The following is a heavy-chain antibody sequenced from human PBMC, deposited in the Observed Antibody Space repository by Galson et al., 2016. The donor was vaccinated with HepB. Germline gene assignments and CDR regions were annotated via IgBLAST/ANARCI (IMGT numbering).Heavy chain of an antibody. CDR3: ARGVGDCSSTSCSGKMDV. Sequence: SLRLSCAASGFTFKNYSIHWVRQAPGKGLEWVAVIWYDGSNRFHADSVKGRFAMSRDNSKSTAYLEMNSLRAEDTAVYYCARGVGDCSSTSCSGKMDVWGQGTTVTVSS. CDR1: GFTFKNYS. J-gene: IGHJ6*02. D-gene: IGHD2-2*01. CDR2: IWYDGSNR. V-gene: IGHV3-33*01.